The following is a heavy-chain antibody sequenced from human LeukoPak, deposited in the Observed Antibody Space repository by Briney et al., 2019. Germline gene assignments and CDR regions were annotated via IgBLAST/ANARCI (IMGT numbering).Heavy chain of an antibody. CDR1: EFTMSYYW. J-gene: IGHJ6*02. CDR2: INSDGSTL. CDR3: AKGPVGYSSSSVLYGMDV. Sequence: GGSLRLSCAASEFTMSYYWMHWVRQAPGKGLVWVSRINSDGSTLIYADSVKGRFTISRDNSKNTLYLQMNSLRAEDTAVYYCAKGPVGYSSSSVLYGMDVWGQGTTVTVSS. V-gene: IGHV3-74*01. D-gene: IGHD6-6*01.